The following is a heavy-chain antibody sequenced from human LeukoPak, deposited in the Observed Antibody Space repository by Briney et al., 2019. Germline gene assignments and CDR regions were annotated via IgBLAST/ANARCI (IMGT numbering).Heavy chain of an antibody. Sequence: GGSLRLSCAASGFTFSSYAMHWVRQAPGKGLEWVAVISYDGSNKYYADSVKGRFTISRGNSKNTLYLQMNSLRAEDTAVYYCARDSSGYDLIGGFDYWGQGTLVTVSS. CDR1: GFTFSSYA. J-gene: IGHJ4*02. D-gene: IGHD5-12*01. V-gene: IGHV3-30*04. CDR3: ARDSSGYDLIGGFDY. CDR2: ISYDGSNK.